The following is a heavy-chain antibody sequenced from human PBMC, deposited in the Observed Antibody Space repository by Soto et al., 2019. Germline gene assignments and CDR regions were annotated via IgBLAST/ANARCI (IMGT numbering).Heavy chain of an antibody. CDR2: ITDSGGST. V-gene: IGHV3-23*01. Sequence: GGSLRLSCAASGFTFNNYGMSRVRQAPGKGLEWVSAITDSGGSTYYADSVKGRFTISRDNSKNTVYLQMNSLRAEDTAVYYCAKAATVVTLYYFDYWGQGTLVTVSS. CDR3: AKAATVVTLYYFDY. J-gene: IGHJ4*02. CDR1: GFTFNNYG. D-gene: IGHD4-17*01.